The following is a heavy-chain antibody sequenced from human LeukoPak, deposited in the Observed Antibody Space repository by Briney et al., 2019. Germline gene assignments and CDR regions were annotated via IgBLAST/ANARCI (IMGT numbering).Heavy chain of an antibody. V-gene: IGHV1-2*02. D-gene: IGHD3-9*01. Sequence: GASVKVSCKASGYTFTGYYMHWVRQAPGQGLEWMGWINPNSGGTNYAQKFQGRVTMNRDTSISTAYMALNRLRSDDTAVYYCARVDYDILTGYFRSLDPWGQGTLVTVSS. CDR3: ARVDYDILTGYFRSLDP. J-gene: IGHJ5*02. CDR2: INPNSGGT. CDR1: GYTFTGYY.